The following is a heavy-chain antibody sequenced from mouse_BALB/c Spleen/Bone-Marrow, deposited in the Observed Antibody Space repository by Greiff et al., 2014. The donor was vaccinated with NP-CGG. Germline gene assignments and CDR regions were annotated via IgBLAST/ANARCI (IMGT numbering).Heavy chain of an antibody. CDR1: GFNIKDTY. V-gene: IGHV14-3*02. D-gene: IGHD2-3*01. CDR2: IDPANGNT. Sequence: EVKLVESGAELVKPGASVKLSCTASGFNIKDTYMHWVKQRPEQGLEWIGRIDPANGNTKYDPKFQGKATITADTSSSTAYLQLSSLTSEDTAVYYCARWLLPYGLDYWGQGTSVTVSS. CDR3: ARWLLPYGLDY. J-gene: IGHJ4*01.